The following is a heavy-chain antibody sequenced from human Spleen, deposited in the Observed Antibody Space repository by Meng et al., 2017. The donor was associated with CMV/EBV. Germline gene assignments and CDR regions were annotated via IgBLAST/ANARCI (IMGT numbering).Heavy chain of an antibody. J-gene: IGHJ6*02. D-gene: IGHD3-3*01. CDR2: IYGGGRT. CDR3: ARGIGYFYAMDV. V-gene: IGHV3-53*01. Sequence: GGSLRLSCAASGFSVSSSYMSWVRQAPGKGLEWISVIYGGGRTNYADSVEGRFIISRDNSKNAVYLQMNSLRAEDTAVYYCARGIGYFYAMDVWGPGTTVTVSS. CDR1: GFSVSSSY.